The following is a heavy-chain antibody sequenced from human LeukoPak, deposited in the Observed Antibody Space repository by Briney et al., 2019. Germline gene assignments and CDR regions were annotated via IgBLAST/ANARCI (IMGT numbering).Heavy chain of an antibody. V-gene: IGHV4-59*01. Sequence: SETLSLTCTVSGGSISSCYWSWIRQPPGKGLEWIGYIYYSGTTNYNPSLKSRVTISVDTSKNQFSLKLSSVTAADTAVYYCARDRYYYDSSGYYYMDVWGKGTTVTVSS. CDR2: IYYSGTT. J-gene: IGHJ6*03. D-gene: IGHD3-22*01. CDR1: GGSISSCY. CDR3: ARDRYYYDSSGYYYMDV.